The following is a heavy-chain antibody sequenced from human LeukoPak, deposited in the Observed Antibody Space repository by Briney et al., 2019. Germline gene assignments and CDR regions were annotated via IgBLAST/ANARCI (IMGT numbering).Heavy chain of an antibody. V-gene: IGHV1-46*01. CDR3: ARAWFGEYGYFQH. Sequence: ASVKVSRKASGYTFTSYYMHWVRLAPGQGLGWMGIINPSGGSTSYAQKFQGRVTMTRDMSTSTVYMELGSLRSEDTAVYYCARAWFGEYGYFQHWGQGTLVTVSS. D-gene: IGHD3-10*01. J-gene: IGHJ1*01. CDR1: GYTFTSYY. CDR2: INPSGGST.